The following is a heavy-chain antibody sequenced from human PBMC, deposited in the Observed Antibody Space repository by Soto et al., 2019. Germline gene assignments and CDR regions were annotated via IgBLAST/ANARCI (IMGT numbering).Heavy chain of an antibody. D-gene: IGHD6-13*01. CDR2: ISYDGSNK. V-gene: IGHV3-30-3*01. CDR3: ARDQTGITTTGGGRIDY. J-gene: IGHJ4*02. Sequence: QVQLVESEGGAVQPGRSLRLSCAASGFTFSSHAMHWVRQAPGKGLECVAIISYDGSNKYYGDSVRGRLTISRDNSKNTIYLQMNSLRAEDTAVYYCARDQTGITTTGGGRIDYWGQGTLVTVSS. CDR1: GFTFSSHA.